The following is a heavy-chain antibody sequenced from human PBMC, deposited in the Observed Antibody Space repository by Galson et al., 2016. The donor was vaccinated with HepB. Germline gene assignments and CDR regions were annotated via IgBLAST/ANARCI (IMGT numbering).Heavy chain of an antibody. Sequence: SLRLSCAVSRFTFSSYGMHWVRQAPGKGLEWVAVIWYDGNNKYYADSVKGRFTISRDNSKNTVYLQMTSLRAEDTAVYYCAREITVAGTVSDYWGQGTLVTVSS. CDR1: RFTFSSYG. V-gene: IGHV3-33*01. J-gene: IGHJ4*02. CDR2: IWYDGNNK. D-gene: IGHD6-19*01. CDR3: AREITVAGTVSDY.